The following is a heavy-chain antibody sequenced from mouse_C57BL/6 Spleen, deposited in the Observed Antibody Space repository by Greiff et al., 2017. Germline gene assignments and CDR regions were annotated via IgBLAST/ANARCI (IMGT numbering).Heavy chain of an antibody. CDR1: GYTFTDYE. D-gene: IGHD4-1*01. CDR2: IDPETGGT. J-gene: IGHJ2*01. CDR3: TRMGLGDYFDD. Sequence: VQLQQSGAELVRPGASVTLSCKASGYTFTDYEMHWVKQTPVHGLEWIGAIDPETGGTAYNQKFKGKAILTADKSSSTAYMELRSLTSEDSAVYYCTRMGLGDYFDDWGQGTTLTVSS. V-gene: IGHV1-15*01.